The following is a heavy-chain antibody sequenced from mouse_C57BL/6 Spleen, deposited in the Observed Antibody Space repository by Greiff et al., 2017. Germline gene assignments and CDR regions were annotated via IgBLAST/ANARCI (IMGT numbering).Heavy chain of an antibody. D-gene: IGHD1-1*01. CDR2: INPNNGGT. CDR1: GYTFTDYY. CDR3: AKYGSSYVFAY. Sequence: EVQLQQSGPELVKPGASVKISCKASGYTFTDYYMNWVKQSHGKSLEWIGDINPNNGGTSYNQKFKGKATLTVDKSSSTADMELRSLTSEDSAVYYCAKYGSSYVFAYWGQGTLVTVSA. J-gene: IGHJ3*01. V-gene: IGHV1-26*01.